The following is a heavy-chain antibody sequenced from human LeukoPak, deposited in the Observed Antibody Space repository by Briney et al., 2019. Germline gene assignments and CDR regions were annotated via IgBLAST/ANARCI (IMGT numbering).Heavy chain of an antibody. J-gene: IGHJ6*02. D-gene: IGHD6-6*01. CDR2: INSDGSST. V-gene: IGHV3-74*01. CDR1: GFTFSSYW. Sequence: GGSLRLSCAASGFTFSSYWMHWVRQAPGKGLVWVSRINSDGSSTSYADSVKGRFTISRDNAKNTLYLQMNSLRAEDTAVYYCANHRGIAARAGYYYGMDVWGQGTTVTVSS. CDR3: ANHRGIAARAGYYYGMDV.